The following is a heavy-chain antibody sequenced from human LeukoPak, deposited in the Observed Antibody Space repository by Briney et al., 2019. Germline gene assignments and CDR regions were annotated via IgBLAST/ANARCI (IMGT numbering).Heavy chain of an antibody. V-gene: IGHV1-2*02. D-gene: IGHD1-26*01. CDR1: GYTLTDYY. J-gene: IGHJ4*02. Sequence: ASVKVSFKASGYTLTDYYMHWVRQAPGQGVEWMGWINPNSGDTNYAQKFQGRVTMTRDTSISTAYMELSRLTSDDTAVYYCARDWRGSYFPDFWGQGTLVTVSS. CDR2: INPNSGDT. CDR3: ARDWRGSYFPDF.